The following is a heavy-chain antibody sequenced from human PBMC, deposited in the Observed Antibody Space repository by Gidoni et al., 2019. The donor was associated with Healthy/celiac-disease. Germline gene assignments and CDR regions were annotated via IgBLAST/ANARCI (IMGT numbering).Heavy chain of an antibody. J-gene: IGHJ3*02. Sequence: QITLKESGPTLVKPTQTLPLTCTFSGFSLSTSGVGVGWIRQPPGKALEWLALIYWNDDKRYSPSLKSRLTITKDTSKNQVVLTMTNMDPVDTATYYCAHAYYYDSSGSRDAFDIWGQGTMVTVSS. D-gene: IGHD3-22*01. CDR2: IYWNDDK. CDR1: GFSLSTSGVG. CDR3: AHAYYYDSSGSRDAFDI. V-gene: IGHV2-5*01.